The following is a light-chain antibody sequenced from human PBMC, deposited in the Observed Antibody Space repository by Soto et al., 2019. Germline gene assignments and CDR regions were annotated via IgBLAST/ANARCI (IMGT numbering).Light chain of an antibody. CDR1: QSVSTRY. V-gene: IGKV3-20*01. J-gene: IGKJ2*01. CDR3: HQFGSSPPAFT. CDR2: GAS. Sequence: ESLLTQSPGTLSLSPGERATLSCRASQSVSTRYLAWYQQKPGQAPRLLIYGASFRATGIPDRFSGSGSGTDFTLTISRLEPEDFAVYYWHQFGSSPPAFTFGQGTKLEI.